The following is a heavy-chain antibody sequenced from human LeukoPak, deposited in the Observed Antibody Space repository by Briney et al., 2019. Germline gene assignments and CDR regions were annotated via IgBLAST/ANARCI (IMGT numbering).Heavy chain of an antibody. Sequence: PSETLSLTCTVSGGSISSSTYYWGWIRQPPGKGLEWIGSIYYSGSTYYNPSLKSRVTISVDTSKNQFSLKLSSVTAADTAVYYCARLYYYYYMDVWGEGTTVTVSS. CDR2: IYYSGST. CDR3: ARLYYYYYMDV. J-gene: IGHJ6*03. CDR1: GGSISSSTYY. V-gene: IGHV4-39*07.